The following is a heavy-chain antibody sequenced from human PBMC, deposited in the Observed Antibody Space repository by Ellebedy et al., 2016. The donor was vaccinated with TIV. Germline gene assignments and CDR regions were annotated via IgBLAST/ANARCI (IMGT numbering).Heavy chain of an antibody. CDR1: GFTVSGNY. CDR2: IYTGGTT. Sequence: GESLKISCAASGFTVSGNYMTWVRQAPGKGLEWVSIIYTGGTTYYADSVKGRFTISRDNSKDTVHLQMNSLRAEDTAIYYGARDRGHFDWLAPIDYWGQGTLVTVSS. V-gene: IGHV3-66*01. J-gene: IGHJ4*02. D-gene: IGHD3-9*01. CDR3: ARDRGHFDWLAPIDY.